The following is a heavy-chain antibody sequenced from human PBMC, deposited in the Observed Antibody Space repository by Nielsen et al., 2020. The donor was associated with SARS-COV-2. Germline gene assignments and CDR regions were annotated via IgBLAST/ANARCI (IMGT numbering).Heavy chain of an antibody. D-gene: IGHD6-19*01. CDR3: TSLGYSSGWYADY. CDR1: GFTFRNYW. V-gene: IGHV3-7*05. CDR2: NKKDGSET. Sequence: GESLKISCAASGFTFRNYWMRWVRPAPGKGLDWVANNKKDGSETYYVDSVTGRSIVSSDNAKNSLSLQMNGLRAEDTAVYYCTSLGYSSGWYADYWDQGTLVTVSS. J-gene: IGHJ4*02.